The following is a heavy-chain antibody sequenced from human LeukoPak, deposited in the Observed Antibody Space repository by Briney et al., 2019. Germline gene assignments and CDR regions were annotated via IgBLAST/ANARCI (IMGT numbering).Heavy chain of an antibody. CDR3: ARAPSGSYGMDV. V-gene: IGHV3-21*01. CDR2: ISSSSSYI. Sequence: PGGSLRLSCAASGFTFSSNTMNWVRQAPGKGLEWVSSISSSSSYIYYADSVKVRFTISRDNAKNSLYLQMNSLRAEDTAVYYCARAPSGSYGMDVWGQGTTVTVSS. CDR1: GFTFSSNT. J-gene: IGHJ6*02. D-gene: IGHD1-26*01.